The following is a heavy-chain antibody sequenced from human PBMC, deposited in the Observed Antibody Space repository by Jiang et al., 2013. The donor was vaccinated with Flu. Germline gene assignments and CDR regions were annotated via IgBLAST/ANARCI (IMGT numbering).Heavy chain of an antibody. CDR2: INPNSGGT. V-gene: IGHV1-2*04. D-gene: IGHD6-19*01. Sequence: LEWMGWINPNSGGTNYAQKFQGWVTMTRDTSISTAYMELSSLRSEDTAVYYCAREGGDSSGWSTGAFDIWGQGQWSPSLQ. CDR3: AREGGDSSGWSTGAFDI. J-gene: IGHJ3*02.